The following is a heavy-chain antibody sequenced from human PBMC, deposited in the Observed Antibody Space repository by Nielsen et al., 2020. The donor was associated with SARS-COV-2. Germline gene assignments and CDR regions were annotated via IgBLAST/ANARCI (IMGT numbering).Heavy chain of an antibody. Sequence: GSLQISCKGSGYSFTSYWIGWVRQMPGKGLEWMGIIYPGDSDTRYSPSFQGQVTISADKSISTAYLQWSSLKASDTAMYYCARANRAAAGTGPFDYWGQGTLVTVSS. CDR3: ARANRAAAGTGPFDY. CDR2: IYPGDSDT. V-gene: IGHV5-51*01. J-gene: IGHJ4*02. D-gene: IGHD6-13*01. CDR1: GYSFTSYW.